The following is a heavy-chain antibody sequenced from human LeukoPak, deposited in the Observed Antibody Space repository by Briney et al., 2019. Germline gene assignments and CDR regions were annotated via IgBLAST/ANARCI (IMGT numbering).Heavy chain of an antibody. V-gene: IGHV3-23*01. D-gene: IGHD2-2*01. J-gene: IGHJ6*02. CDR1: GFTFSSYA. CDR3: AKTSWDIVVVPAAIYYYYYGMDV. Sequence: PGGSLRLSCAASGFTFSSYAMSWVRQAPGKGLERVSAVSGSGGTTYYADSVKGRFTISSDNSKNTLYLQMNSLRAEDTAVYYCAKTSWDIVVVPAAIYYYYYGMDVWGQGTTVTVSS. CDR2: VSGSGGTT.